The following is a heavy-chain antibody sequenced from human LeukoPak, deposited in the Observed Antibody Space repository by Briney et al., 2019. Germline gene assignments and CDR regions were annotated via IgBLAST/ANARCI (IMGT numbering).Heavy chain of an antibody. Sequence: PGGALRLSCAASGFTFSDFYMNWIRPAPGEGLEWISSISASGSAIYYADSVKGRFTISRDNAKNSLRLQMDGLRAEDTALYYCARHCTSSSCYSFDYWGQGTLVTVSS. CDR1: GFTFSDFY. CDR2: ISASGSAI. J-gene: IGHJ4*02. D-gene: IGHD2-2*01. CDR3: ARHCTSSSCYSFDY. V-gene: IGHV3-11*04.